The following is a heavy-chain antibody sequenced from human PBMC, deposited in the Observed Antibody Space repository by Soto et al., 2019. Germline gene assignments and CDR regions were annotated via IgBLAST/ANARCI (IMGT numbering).Heavy chain of an antibody. CDR1: GYSFTSYW. D-gene: IGHD3-3*01. CDR3: ARTLRFLEWPLDY. CDR2: IYPGDSDT. J-gene: IGHJ4*02. V-gene: IGHV5-51*01. Sequence: PKISCKGSGYSFTSYWIGWVRQMPGKGLEWMGIIYPGDSDTRYSPSFQGQVTISADKSISTAYLQWSSLKASDTAMYYCARTLRFLEWPLDYWGQGTLVTVSS.